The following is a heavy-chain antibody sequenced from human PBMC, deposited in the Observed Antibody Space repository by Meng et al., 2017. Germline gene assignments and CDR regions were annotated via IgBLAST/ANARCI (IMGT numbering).Heavy chain of an antibody. J-gene: IGHJ4*02. V-gene: IGHV6-1*01. D-gene: IGHD6-19*01. CDR1: GDSVSSNSAT. Sequence: SETLSLTCAISGDSVSSNSATWNWIRQSPSRGLEWLGRTYYRSKWYNDYAVSVKSRVTINPDTSKNHFSLHLNSVTPEDTAVYYCVRAARGAVAGSFDYWGQGTRVTVSS. CDR2: TYYRSKWYN. CDR3: VRAARGAVAGSFDY.